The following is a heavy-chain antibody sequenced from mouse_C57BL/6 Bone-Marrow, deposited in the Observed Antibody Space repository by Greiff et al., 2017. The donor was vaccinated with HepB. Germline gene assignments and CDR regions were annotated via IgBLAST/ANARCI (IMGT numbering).Heavy chain of an antibody. V-gene: IGHV5-12*01. CDR3: ARHGVFAY. CDR2: ISNGGGST. CDR1: GFTFSDYY. J-gene: IGHJ3*01. Sequence: EVQLVESGGGLVQPGGSLKLSCAASGFTFSDYYMYWVRQTPEKRLEWVAYISNGGGSTYYPDTVKGRFTLSRDNAKNTLYLQMSRLKSEDTAMYYCARHGVFAYWGQGTLVTVSA.